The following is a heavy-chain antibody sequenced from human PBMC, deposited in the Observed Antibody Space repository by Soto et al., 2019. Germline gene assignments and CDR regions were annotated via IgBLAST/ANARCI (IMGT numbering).Heavy chain of an antibody. V-gene: IGHV3-43*01. Sequence: GGSLRLSCAASGFTFDDYTMHWVRQAPGKGLEWVSLISWDGGSTYYADSVKGRFTISRDNSKNSLYLQMNSLRTEDTALYYCAKDIGYGDPKYYFDYWGQGTLVTVSS. CDR3: AKDIGYGDPKYYFDY. D-gene: IGHD4-17*01. CDR1: GFTFDDYT. CDR2: ISWDGGST. J-gene: IGHJ4*02.